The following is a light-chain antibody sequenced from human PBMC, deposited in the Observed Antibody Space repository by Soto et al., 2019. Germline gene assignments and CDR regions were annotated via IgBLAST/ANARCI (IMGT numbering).Light chain of an antibody. Sequence: DIQMTQSPSSLSASVGDSLTITCRARQSISNYLNWYQQKPGKAPKLLVYAASSLQSGVPSRFSGSGSGTDFTLTISSLQPEDFATYYCQQSYSTPFTFGPGTKVDIK. CDR1: QSISNY. CDR2: AAS. J-gene: IGKJ3*01. CDR3: QQSYSTPFT. V-gene: IGKV1-39*01.